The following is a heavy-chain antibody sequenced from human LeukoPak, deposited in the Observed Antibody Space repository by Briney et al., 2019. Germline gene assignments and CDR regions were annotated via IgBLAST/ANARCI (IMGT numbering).Heavy chain of an antibody. J-gene: IGHJ4*02. CDR2: INPNSGDT. Sequence: ASVKVSCKASGYTFTGFYMHWVRQAPGQGLEWMGWINPNSGDTNYAQKFQGRVTMTRDTSINTAYMELSSLTSDDTAVYYCARACCSGDCPAGGYWGQGALVTVSS. CDR1: GYTFTGFY. D-gene: IGHD2-21*01. V-gene: IGHV1-2*02. CDR3: ARACCSGDCPAGGY.